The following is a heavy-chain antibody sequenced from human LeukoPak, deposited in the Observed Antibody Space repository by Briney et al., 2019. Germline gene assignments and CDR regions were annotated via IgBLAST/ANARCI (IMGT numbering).Heavy chain of an antibody. Sequence: PRGPLRLSCAGSGFTFSGYWMSWVRQAPGKGLEWVANINQEGSQKYYVDSVKGRFTISRDNAKISLYLQMNSLRAEDTAVYYCATVRTYINFDYWGQGTLVTAPS. V-gene: IGHV3-7*05. CDR1: GFTFSGYW. CDR2: INQEGSQK. CDR3: ATVRTYINFDY. J-gene: IGHJ4*02. D-gene: IGHD5-18*01.